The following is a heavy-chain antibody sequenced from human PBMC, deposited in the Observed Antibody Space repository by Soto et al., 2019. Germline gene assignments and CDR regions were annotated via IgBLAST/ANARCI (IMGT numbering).Heavy chain of an antibody. CDR2: IIPIIGII. V-gene: IGHV1-69*08. CDR1: GGTFSTYT. Sequence: QVQLVQSGAEVKKPGSSVKVSCKASGGTFSTYTITWVRQAPGQGLEWMGRIIPIIGIINYAQKFQGRVTITADKFTGTAYMELTRLRSDDTAVYYCAGDPDSHYNDSHAYSYTWGQGTLVTVSS. J-gene: IGHJ5*02. CDR3: AGDPDSHYNDSHAYSYT. D-gene: IGHD3-22*01.